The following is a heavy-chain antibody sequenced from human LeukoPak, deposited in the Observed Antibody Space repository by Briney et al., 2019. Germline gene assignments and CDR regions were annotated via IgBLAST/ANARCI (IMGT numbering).Heavy chain of an antibody. CDR2: ISYDGSNK. CDR3: AKGGGYGDYDFDY. V-gene: IGHV3-30*18. Sequence: GGSLRLSCAASGFTLSSYSMNWVRQAPGKGLEWVAVISYDGSNKYYADSVKGRFTISRDNSKNTLYLQMNSLRAEDTAVYYCAKGGGYGDYDFDYWGQGTLVTVSS. CDR1: GFTLSSYS. D-gene: IGHD4-17*01. J-gene: IGHJ4*02.